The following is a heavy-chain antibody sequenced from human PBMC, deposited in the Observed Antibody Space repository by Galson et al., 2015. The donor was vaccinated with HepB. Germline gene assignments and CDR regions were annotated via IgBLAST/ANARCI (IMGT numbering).Heavy chain of an antibody. CDR3: STQDCSDASCNYPL. D-gene: IGHD2-15*01. CDR2: IGRKANKYAT. V-gene: IGHV3-73*01. CDR1: GFTFSDSV. J-gene: IGHJ4*02. Sequence: SLRLSCAASGFTFSDSVVHWVRQASGKGLEWVGRIGRKANKYATAYAASVQGRFTISRDDSKNTAYLQMDGLKSEDTAVYYCSTQDCSDASCNYPLWGQGILVTVSS.